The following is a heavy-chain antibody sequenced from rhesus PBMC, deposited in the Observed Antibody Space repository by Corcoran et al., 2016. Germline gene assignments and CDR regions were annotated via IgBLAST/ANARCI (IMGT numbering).Heavy chain of an antibody. V-gene: IGHV4-160*01. J-gene: IGHJ4*01. D-gene: IGHD6-25*01. CDR1: GGSISSNY. Sequence: QVQLQQWGEGLVKPSETLSLTCAVYGGSISSNYWSWIRQPPGKGLEWIGRIRSGVSTHYNPSLRSRVTISIDTSKNQFSLKLGSVTAADTAVYYCASSPSGSWDYFDHWGQGVLVTVSS. CDR3: ASSPSGSWDYFDH. CDR2: IRSGVST.